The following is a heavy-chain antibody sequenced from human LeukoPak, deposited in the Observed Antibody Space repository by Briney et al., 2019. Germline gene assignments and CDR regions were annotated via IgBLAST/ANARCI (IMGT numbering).Heavy chain of an antibody. CDR1: GFTFSNYG. CDR2: ITYDGSSE. CDR3: AKRGDGGHKSLEY. V-gene: IGHV3-30*18. Sequence: GGSLRLPCVASGFTFSNYGMHWVRQAPGKGLEWVATITYDGSSEYYADSVKDRFTVSRDNSKNTLYLQMSSLKTEDTAVYYCAKRGDGGHKSLEYWGQGTLVTVS. J-gene: IGHJ4*02. D-gene: IGHD3-16*01.